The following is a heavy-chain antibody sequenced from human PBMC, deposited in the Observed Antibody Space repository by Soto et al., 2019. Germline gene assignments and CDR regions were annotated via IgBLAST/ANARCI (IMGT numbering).Heavy chain of an antibody. V-gene: IGHV4-39*01. Sequence: SETLSLTCTVSGGSISRSSYYWGWIRHPPGKGLEWIGSIYYSGSTYYNPSLKSRVTISVDTSKNQFSLKLSSVTAADTAVYYCARKYYYGSGSYYGAPNPTDGMDVWGQGTTVTVSS. CDR2: IYYSGST. CDR3: ARKYYYGSGSYYGAPNPTDGMDV. CDR1: GGSISRSSYY. D-gene: IGHD3-10*01. J-gene: IGHJ6*02.